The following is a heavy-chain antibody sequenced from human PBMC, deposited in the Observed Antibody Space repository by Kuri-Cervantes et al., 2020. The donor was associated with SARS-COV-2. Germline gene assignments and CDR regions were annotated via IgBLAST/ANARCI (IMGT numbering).Heavy chain of an antibody. V-gene: IGHV4-30-4*08. D-gene: IGHD3-22*01. CDR2: IYYSGST. CDR3: ARQLYYYDSRSHLRGSLDL. Sequence: SETLSLTCTVSGGSISSGDYYWSWIRQPPGKGLEWIGYIYYSGSTYYNPSLKSRVTISVDTSKNQFSLKLTSVTAADTALYYCARQLYYYDSRSHLRGSLDLWGRGAQVTVSS. CDR1: GGSISSGDYY. J-gene: IGHJ2*01.